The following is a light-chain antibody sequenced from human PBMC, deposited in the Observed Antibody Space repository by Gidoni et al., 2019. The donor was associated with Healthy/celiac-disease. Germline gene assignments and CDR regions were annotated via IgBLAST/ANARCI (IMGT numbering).Light chain of an antibody. Sequence: EIELTQSPATLSLSPGDRATLSCRASQSVSSYLAWYQQKPGQAPRLLIYDASSRATGVPARFSGSGSGTDFTLTISSLEPEDFAVYYCQQRSNRPLTFGGGTKVEIK. CDR3: QQRSNRPLT. J-gene: IGKJ4*01. CDR1: QSVSSY. V-gene: IGKV3-11*01. CDR2: DAS.